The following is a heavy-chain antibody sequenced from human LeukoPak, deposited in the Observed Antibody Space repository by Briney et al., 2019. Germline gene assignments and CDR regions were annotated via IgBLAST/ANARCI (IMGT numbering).Heavy chain of an antibody. V-gene: IGHV3-30*18. CDR3: AKRGYCRGGTCFSHDAFDI. CDR1: GFIFSSYG. CDR2: ISYDGGNI. J-gene: IGHJ3*02. Sequence: QPGGSLRLSCAASGFIFSSYGMHWVRQAPGKGLEWVAVISYDGGNISYTDSVKGRFTISRDNSKNTLYLQMNSLRAEDTAVYYCAKRGYCRGGTCFSHDAFDIWGQGTMVTVPS. D-gene: IGHD2-15*01.